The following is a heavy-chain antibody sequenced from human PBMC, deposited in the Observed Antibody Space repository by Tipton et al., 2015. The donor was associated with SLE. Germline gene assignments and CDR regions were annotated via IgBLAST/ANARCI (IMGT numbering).Heavy chain of an antibody. CDR1: GGSFSGYY. V-gene: IGHV4-34*01. Sequence: TLSLTCAVYGGSFSGYYWSWIRQPPGKGLEWIGEINHSGSTNYNPSLKSRVTISVDTPKNQFSLKLSPVTAADTAVYYCSRGKQPGGYFDYWGQGTLVTVSA. J-gene: IGHJ4*02. CDR2: INHSGST. CDR3: SRGKQPGGYFDY. D-gene: IGHD6-13*01.